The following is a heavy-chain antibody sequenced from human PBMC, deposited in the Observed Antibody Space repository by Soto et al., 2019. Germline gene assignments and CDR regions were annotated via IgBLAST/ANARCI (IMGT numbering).Heavy chain of an antibody. Sequence: QLQLQEYGSGLVKPSQTLSLTFAVSGGSISSGGYSWSWLRQPPGKGLEWIGYIYHSGSNYYNPSLRSRVTISVDRSKNQFSLKLSSVTAADTAVYYCARVPGPLGQGTLVTVSS. CDR3: ARVPGP. D-gene: IGHD3-10*01. CDR2: IYHSGSN. J-gene: IGHJ5*02. CDR1: GGSISSGGYS. V-gene: IGHV4-30-2*01.